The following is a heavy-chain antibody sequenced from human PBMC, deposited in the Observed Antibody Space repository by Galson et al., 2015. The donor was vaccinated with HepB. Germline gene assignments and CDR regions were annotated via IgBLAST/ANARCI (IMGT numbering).Heavy chain of an antibody. Sequence: SLRLSCAASGFTFSSYGMHWVRQAPGKGLEWVAVIWYDGSNKYYADSVKGRFTISRDNSKNTLYLQMNSLRAEDTAVYYCARETYYYDSSGYSHFDYWGQGTLVTVSS. CDR1: GFTFSSYG. D-gene: IGHD3-22*01. V-gene: IGHV3-33*01. J-gene: IGHJ4*02. CDR3: ARETYYYDSSGYSHFDY. CDR2: IWYDGSNK.